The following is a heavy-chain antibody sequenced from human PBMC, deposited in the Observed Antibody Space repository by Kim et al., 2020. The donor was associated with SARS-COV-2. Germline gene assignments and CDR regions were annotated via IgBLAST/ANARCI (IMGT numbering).Heavy chain of an antibody. D-gene: IGHD6-13*01. J-gene: IGHJ4*02. CDR2: GST. CDR3: AKGVAAAGYY. Sequence: GSTYYADSGRGRFTMSRDKSKTTLYLQMNSRGAEDTAVYYCAKGVAAAGYYWGQGTLVTVSS. V-gene: IGHV3-23*01.